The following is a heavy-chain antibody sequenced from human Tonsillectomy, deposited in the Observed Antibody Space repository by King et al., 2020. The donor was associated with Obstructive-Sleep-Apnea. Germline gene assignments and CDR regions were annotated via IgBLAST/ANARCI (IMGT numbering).Heavy chain of an antibody. CDR2: ILYDGSYK. CDR1: GFTFSSYG. J-gene: IGHJ6*02. Sequence: GGGGGQPGRSLRLSCAASGFTFSSYGMHWVRQAPGKGLEWVAVILYDGSYKYYADSVKGRFTISRDNSKNRLYLQMNSLRAEDTAVYYRARGGGGGDYRVRGYCCGMDVWGQGSTVTVSS. CDR3: ARGGGGGDYRVRGYCCGMDV. D-gene: IGHD4-17*01. V-gene: IGHV3-30*03.